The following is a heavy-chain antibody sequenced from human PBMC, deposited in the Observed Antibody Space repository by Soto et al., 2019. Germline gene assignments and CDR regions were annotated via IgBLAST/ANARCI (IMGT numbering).Heavy chain of an antibody. CDR3: ARDLGRSGWYSRYGMDV. D-gene: IGHD6-19*01. CDR1: GGSFSGYY. CDR2: INHSGST. Sequence: SETLSLTCAVYGGSFSGYYWSWIRQPPGKGLEWIGEINHSGSTNYNPSLKSRVTISVDTSKNQFSLKLSSVTAADTAVYYCARDLGRSGWYSRYGMDVWGQGTTVTVSS. V-gene: IGHV4-34*01. J-gene: IGHJ6*02.